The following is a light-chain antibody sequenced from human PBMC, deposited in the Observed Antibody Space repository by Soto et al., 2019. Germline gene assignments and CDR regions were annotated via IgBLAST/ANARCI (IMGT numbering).Light chain of an antibody. J-gene: IGKJ1*01. CDR2: AAS. Sequence: DIPMTQYPSSLSASVGDRVTITCRASQSISSYLNWYQQQPGKAPKLLIYAASCLQSGVPSRFSGSGSGTDFTLTIISLKPEDFATYYCHQSYITPLTFGQGTTVEIK. CDR3: HQSYITPLT. CDR1: QSISSY. V-gene: IGKV1-39*01.